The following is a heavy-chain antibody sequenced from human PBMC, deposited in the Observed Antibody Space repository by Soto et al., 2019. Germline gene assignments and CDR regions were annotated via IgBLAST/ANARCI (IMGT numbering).Heavy chain of an antibody. Sequence: GGSLRLSCAASGFTFSSYAMSWVRQAPGKGLEWVSAISGSGGSTYYADSVKGRFTISRDNSKNTLYLQMNSLRAEDTAVYYCAKDGGNYDFWSGYGYGMDVWGQGTTVTVSS. CDR2: ISGSGGST. CDR1: GFTFSSYA. V-gene: IGHV3-23*01. CDR3: AKDGGNYDFWSGYGYGMDV. J-gene: IGHJ6*02. D-gene: IGHD3-3*01.